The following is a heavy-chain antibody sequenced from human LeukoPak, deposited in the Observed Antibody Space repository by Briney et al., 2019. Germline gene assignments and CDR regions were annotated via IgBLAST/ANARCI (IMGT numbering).Heavy chain of an antibody. CDR2: IKPGDGDN. CDR3: ARLVEIVGADY. Sequence: GESLNISCKRSGSSFSNYWFGWVRQMPGKGLEWMAIIKPGDGDNRNSPSIQGEVTISADKPINTAFRQCNSVEASDTAMYYCARLVEIVGADYWGQGTLVTVSS. D-gene: IGHD1-26*01. J-gene: IGHJ4*02. CDR1: GSSFSNYW. V-gene: IGHV5-51*01.